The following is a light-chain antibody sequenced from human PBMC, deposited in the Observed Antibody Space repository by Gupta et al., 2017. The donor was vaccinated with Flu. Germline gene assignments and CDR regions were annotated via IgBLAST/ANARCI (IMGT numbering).Light chain of an antibody. Sequence: SSVLTQPPSVSVAPGQTAKITCGGDNIGTRSVHWYQQKSGQAPLLILYDNSDRHSGIPERVTGSNSGNTATLTISRVEAGDEADYHCQGLHTSSDDWRVFGGGTKLTVL. V-gene: IGLV3-21*02. J-gene: IGLJ3*02. CDR2: DNS. CDR1: NIGTRS. CDR3: QGLHTSSDDWRV.